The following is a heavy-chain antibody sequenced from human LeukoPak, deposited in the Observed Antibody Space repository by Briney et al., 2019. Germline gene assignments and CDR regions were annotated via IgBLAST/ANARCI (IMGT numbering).Heavy chain of an antibody. Sequence: GGSLRLSCAASGFTFSSYAMSWVRQAPGKGLEWVSAISGSGGRTYYADSVKGRFTISRDNSKNTLYLQMNSLRAEDTAVYYCVTGEGYYYYGMDVWGQGTTVTVSS. D-gene: IGHD3-16*01. CDR1: GFTFSSYA. CDR3: VTGEGYYYYGMDV. CDR2: ISGSGGRT. J-gene: IGHJ6*02. V-gene: IGHV3-23*01.